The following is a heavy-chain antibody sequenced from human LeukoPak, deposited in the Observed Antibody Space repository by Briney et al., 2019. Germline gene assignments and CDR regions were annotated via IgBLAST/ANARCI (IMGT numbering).Heavy chain of an antibody. Sequence: GGSLRLSCAASGFTFSSYGMHWVRQAPGKGLEWVAVISYDGSNKYYADSVKGRFTISRDNSKNTLYLQMNSLRAEDTAVYYCAKAISSTSYPVAFDIWGQGTMVTVSP. J-gene: IGHJ3*02. CDR3: AKAISSTSYPVAFDI. CDR1: GFTFSSYG. CDR2: ISYDGSNK. V-gene: IGHV3-30*18. D-gene: IGHD2-2*01.